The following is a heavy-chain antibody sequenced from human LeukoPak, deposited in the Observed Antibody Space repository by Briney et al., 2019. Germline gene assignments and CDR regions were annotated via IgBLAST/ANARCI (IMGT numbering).Heavy chain of an antibody. V-gene: IGHV1-2*02. CDR2: INPNSGGT. J-gene: IGHJ4*02. D-gene: IGHD2-15*01. CDR1: GYTFTGYY. CDR3: ARVPGPAAQIDY. Sequence: ASVKVSCKASGYTFTGYYMNWVRQAPGQGLEWMGWINPNSGGTNYAQKFQGRVTMTRDTSISTAYMELSRLRSDDTAVYYCARVPGPAAQIDYWGQGTLVTVSS.